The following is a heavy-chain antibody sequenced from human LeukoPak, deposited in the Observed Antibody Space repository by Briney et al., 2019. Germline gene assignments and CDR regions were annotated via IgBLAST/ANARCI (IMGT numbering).Heavy chain of an antibody. CDR1: GFTFSSYA. D-gene: IGHD3-22*01. J-gene: IGHJ4*02. CDR3: AKDPGGMIVAKDDY. V-gene: IGHV3-23*01. CDR2: ISGSGGST. Sequence: PGGSLRLSCAASGFTFSSYAMSWVRQAPGKGLEWVSAISGSGGSTYYADSVKGRFTISRDNSKNTLYLQMNSLRAEDTAVYYCAKDPGGMIVAKDDYWGQGTLVTVSS.